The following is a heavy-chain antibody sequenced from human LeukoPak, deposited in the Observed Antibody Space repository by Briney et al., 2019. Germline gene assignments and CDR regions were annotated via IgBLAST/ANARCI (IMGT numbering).Heavy chain of an antibody. CDR2: ICYSRST. D-gene: IGHD6-6*01. V-gene: IGHV4-39*01. CDR3: ARHEARIAARPGWFDP. Sequence: SETLSLTCTVSGGSISSSSYYWGWIRRHPGKGREWIGSICYSRSTYYNSSLKSRVTISVDTSKNQFKLKLSSVTAADTAVYYCARHEARIAARPGWFDPWGQGTLVTVSS. CDR1: GGSISSSSYY. J-gene: IGHJ5*02.